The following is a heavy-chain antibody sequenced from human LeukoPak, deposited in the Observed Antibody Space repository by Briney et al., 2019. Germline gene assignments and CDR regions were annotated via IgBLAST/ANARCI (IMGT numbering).Heavy chain of an antibody. CDR3: ARGQSYSSLSGRYYYYYMDV. Sequence: SETLSLTCTVSGGSISSYYWSWIRQPPGKGLEWIGYISYSGTTNYNPSLKSRVTISVDTSKNQFSLKLSSVTAADTAVYYCARGQSYSSLSGRYYYYYMDVWGKGTTVTVSS. D-gene: IGHD6-6*01. CDR2: ISYSGTT. CDR1: GGSISSYY. V-gene: IGHV4-59*08. J-gene: IGHJ6*03.